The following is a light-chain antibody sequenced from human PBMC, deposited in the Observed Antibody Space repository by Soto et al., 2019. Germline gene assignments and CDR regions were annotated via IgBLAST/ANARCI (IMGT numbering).Light chain of an antibody. CDR1: QGISNY. J-gene: IGKJ1*01. CDR3: QNYNGAQWT. V-gene: IGKV1-27*01. Sequence: DIQMTQSPSSLSASVGDRVTITCRASQGISNYLVWYQQKPGKVPKLLIYAASTLQSGVPSRFSGRGSGTDFTLTISSLQPEDAATYSCQNYNGAQWTFGQGTKVEIK. CDR2: AAS.